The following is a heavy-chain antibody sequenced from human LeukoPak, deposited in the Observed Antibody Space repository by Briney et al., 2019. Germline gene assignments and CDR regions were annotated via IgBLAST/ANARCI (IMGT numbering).Heavy chain of an antibody. CDR1: GFTFSSYA. CDR2: ISGSGGST. J-gene: IGHJ3*02. D-gene: IGHD3-22*01. V-gene: IGHV3-23*01. Sequence: PGGSLRLSCAASGFTFSSYAMSWVRQAPGKGLEWVSAISGSGGSTYYADSVKGRFTISRDNSKNTLYLQMSSLRAEDTAVYYCAKHYDSSGYYPPGAFDIWGQGTMVTVSS. CDR3: AKHYDSSGYYPPGAFDI.